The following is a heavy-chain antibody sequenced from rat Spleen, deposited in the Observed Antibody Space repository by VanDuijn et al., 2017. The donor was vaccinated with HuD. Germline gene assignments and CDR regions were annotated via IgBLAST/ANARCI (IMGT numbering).Heavy chain of an antibody. Sequence: QVQLKESGPGLVQPSQTLSLTCTVSGLSLPINSVSWIRQPPGKGLEWMGVIWNTGGTRYNSALKSRLSISRDTSKSQVFLKMNSLQTEDTAIYFCTRDNSGDWGQGTLVTVSS. CDR1: GLSLPINS. D-gene: IGHD4-3*01. CDR3: TRDNSGD. J-gene: IGHJ3*01. CDR2: IWNTGGT. V-gene: IGHV2-47*01.